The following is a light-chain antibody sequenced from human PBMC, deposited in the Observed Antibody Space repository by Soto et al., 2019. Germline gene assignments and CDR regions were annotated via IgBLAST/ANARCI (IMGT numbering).Light chain of an antibody. CDR2: LGF. CDR1: QSLLYSNGNNY. Sequence: DIVMTQSPLSLPVTPGEPAPISCRSSQSLLYSNGNNYLDWYLQKPGQSPQLLIYLGFNRASGVPDRFSGTGSGTDFTLKISRVEAEDVGVYYCMQGLLTPQTLGQGTKVEIK. V-gene: IGKV2-28*01. CDR3: MQGLLTPQT. J-gene: IGKJ1*01.